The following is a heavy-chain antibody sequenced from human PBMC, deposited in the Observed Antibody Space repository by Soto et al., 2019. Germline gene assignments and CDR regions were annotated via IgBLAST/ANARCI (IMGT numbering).Heavy chain of an antibody. CDR1: GYTFTSYA. Sequence: ASVKVSCKASGYTFTSYAMHWVRQAPGQRLEWMGWINAGNGNTKYSQKFQGRVTITRDTSASTACMELSSLRSEDTAVYYCARRSSSGWYYFDYWGQGTLVTVSS. CDR2: INAGNGNT. CDR3: ARRSSSGWYYFDY. J-gene: IGHJ4*02. D-gene: IGHD6-19*01. V-gene: IGHV1-3*01.